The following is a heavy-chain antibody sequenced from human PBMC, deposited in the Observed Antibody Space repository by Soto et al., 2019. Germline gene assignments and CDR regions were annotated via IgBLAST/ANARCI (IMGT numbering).Heavy chain of an antibody. V-gene: IGHV1-69*06. Sequence: QVQLVQSGAEVKKPGSSVTVSCKASGGTFSSYAISWVRQAPGQGLEWMGGIIPIFGTANYAQKFQGRVTITADKSTSTAYMELSSLRSEDTAVYYWARDSLWFGELFPSYYYGMDVWGQGTTVTVSS. CDR2: IIPIFGTA. J-gene: IGHJ6*02. D-gene: IGHD3-10*01. CDR1: GGTFSSYA. CDR3: ARDSLWFGELFPSYYYGMDV.